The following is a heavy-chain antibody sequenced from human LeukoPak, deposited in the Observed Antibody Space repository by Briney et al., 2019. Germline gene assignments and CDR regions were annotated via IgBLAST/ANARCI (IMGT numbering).Heavy chain of an antibody. CDR2: IYYSGST. Sequence: PSETLSLTCTVSGGSIRSSYYYWSWIRQPPGKGLGWIGYIYYSGSTYYNPSLKSRVTISVDTSKNQFSLKLSSVTAADTAVYYCAREVSRWPYYFDYWGQGTLVTVSS. D-gene: IGHD4-23*01. CDR1: GGSIRSSYYY. V-gene: IGHV4-30-4*01. J-gene: IGHJ4*02. CDR3: AREVSRWPYYFDY.